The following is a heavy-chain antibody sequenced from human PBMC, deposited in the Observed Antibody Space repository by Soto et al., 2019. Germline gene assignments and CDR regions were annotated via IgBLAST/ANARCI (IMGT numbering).Heavy chain of an antibody. Sequence: GASVKVSCKASGGTFSSYAISWVRQAPGQGLEWMGGIIPIFGTANYAQKFQGRVTITADESTSTAYMELSSLRSEDTAVYYCTKGSDYGSDYWGQGTLVTVSS. CDR3: TKGSDYGSDY. CDR1: GGTFSSYA. V-gene: IGHV1-69*13. J-gene: IGHJ4*02. CDR2: IIPIFGTA. D-gene: IGHD4-17*01.